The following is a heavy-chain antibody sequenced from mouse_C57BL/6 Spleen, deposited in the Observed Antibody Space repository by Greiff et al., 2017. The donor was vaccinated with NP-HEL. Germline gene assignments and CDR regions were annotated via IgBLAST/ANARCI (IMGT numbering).Heavy chain of an antibody. V-gene: IGHV1-82*01. CDR2: IYPGDGDT. CDR3: AREAAQATNY. D-gene: IGHD3-2*02. CDR1: GYAFSSSW. J-gene: IGHJ2*01. Sequence: QVQLQQSGPELVKPGASVKISCKASGYAFSSSWMNWVKQRPGKGLEWIGRIYPGDGDTNYNGKFKGKATLTADKSSSTAYMQLSSLTSEDSAVYFCAREAAQATNYWGQGTTLTVSS.